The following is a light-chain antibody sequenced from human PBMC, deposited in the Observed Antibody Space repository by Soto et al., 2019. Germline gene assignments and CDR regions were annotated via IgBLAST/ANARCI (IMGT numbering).Light chain of an antibody. CDR3: SSYTTSCTIYV. CDR1: SSDVGGYNY. Sequence: QSALTQPASVSGSPGQSIIISCTGTSSDVGGYNYVSWYQQHPGKAPKLMIYDVSNRPSGVSNRFSGSKSANTASLTISGLQAEDEADYYCSSYTTSCTIYVFGTGTKVTVL. CDR2: DVS. V-gene: IGLV2-14*01. J-gene: IGLJ1*01.